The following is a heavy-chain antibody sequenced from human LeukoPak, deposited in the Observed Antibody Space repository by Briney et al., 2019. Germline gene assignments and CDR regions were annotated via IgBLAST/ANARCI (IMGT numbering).Heavy chain of an antibody. J-gene: IGHJ6*02. V-gene: IGHV3-73*01. CDR3: TRGHDYYYYYGMDV. Sequence: PGGSLRLSCEASGITFSGSAMHWVRQASGKGLEWVGRIRRNRDNYATAYAASVKGRFTISRDDLKNTAYLQMNSLKTEDTAVYYCTRGHDYYYYYGMDVWGQGTTVTVSS. CDR2: IRRNRDNYAT. CDR1: GITFSGSA.